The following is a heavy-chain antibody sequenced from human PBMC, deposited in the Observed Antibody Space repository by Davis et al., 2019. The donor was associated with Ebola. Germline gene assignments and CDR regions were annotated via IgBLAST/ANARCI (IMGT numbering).Heavy chain of an antibody. J-gene: IGHJ5*02. Sequence: SETLSLTCTVSGGSISSGDYYWSWIRQPPGKGLEWIGYIYYSGSTYYNPSLKSRVTISVDTSKNQFSLKLSSVTAADTAVYYCARDRGLFNWFDPWGQGTLVTVSS. V-gene: IGHV4-30-4*01. CDR3: ARDRGLFNWFDP. CDR1: GGSISSGDYY. CDR2: IYYSGST. D-gene: IGHD3-10*01.